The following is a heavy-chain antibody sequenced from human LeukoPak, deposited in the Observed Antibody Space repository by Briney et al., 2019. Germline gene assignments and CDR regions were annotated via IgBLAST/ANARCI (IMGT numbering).Heavy chain of an antibody. CDR3: LVVPAAIMGWNWFDP. CDR1: GFTFSSYS. J-gene: IGHJ5*02. CDR2: ISSSSSYI. D-gene: IGHD2-2*01. V-gene: IGHV3-21*01. Sequence: GGSLRLSCAASGFTFSSYSMSWVRQAPGKGLEWVSSISSSSSYIYYADSVKGRFTISRDNAKNSLYLQMKSLRAEDTAVYYCLVVPAAIMGWNWFDPWGQGTLVTVSS.